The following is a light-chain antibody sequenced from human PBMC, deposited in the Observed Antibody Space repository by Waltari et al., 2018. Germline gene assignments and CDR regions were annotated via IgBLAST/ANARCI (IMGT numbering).Light chain of an antibody. CDR2: RNN. CDR3: AARDDSLSTWV. V-gene: IGLV1-47*01. J-gene: IGLJ3*02. CDR1: SSNIGSNF. Sequence: QSVLTQPPSASGTPGQRVAISCSGSSSNIGSNFVYWYQQLPGTAPELLIYRNNQRPSGVPVRISGSKSGTSASLAVSGLRSEDEADFYCAARDDSLSTWVFGGGTKLTVL.